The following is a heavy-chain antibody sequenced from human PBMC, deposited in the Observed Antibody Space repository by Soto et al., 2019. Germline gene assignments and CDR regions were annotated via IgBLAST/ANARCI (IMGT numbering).Heavy chain of an antibody. V-gene: IGHV3-64*01. CDR1: GFTFSSYA. CDR2: ISSNGGST. CDR3: ARAKGYSGYDFVLDY. J-gene: IGHJ4*02. Sequence: GGSLRLSCAASGFTFSSYAMHWVRQAPGKGLDYVSAISSNGGSTYYANSVKGRFTISRDNSKNTLYLQMGSLRAEDMAVYYCARAKGYSGYDFVLDYWGQGTLVTVSS. D-gene: IGHD5-12*01.